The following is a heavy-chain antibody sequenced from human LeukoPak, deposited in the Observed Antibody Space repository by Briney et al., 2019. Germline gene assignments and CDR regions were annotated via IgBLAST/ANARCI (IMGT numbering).Heavy chain of an antibody. J-gene: IGHJ4*02. V-gene: IGHV6-1*01. CDR2: TYYRSKWNN. Sequence: SQTLSLTRGISGDSVSSNTGAWNWIRQSPSRGLEWLGKTYYRSKWNNDYAVSVKDRITINPDTSKDQFSLQLNSVTPEDTAVYYCAREVFKYGRFYFDYWGQGTLVTVSS. D-gene: IGHD1-14*01. CDR1: GDSVSSNTGA. CDR3: AREVFKYGRFYFDY.